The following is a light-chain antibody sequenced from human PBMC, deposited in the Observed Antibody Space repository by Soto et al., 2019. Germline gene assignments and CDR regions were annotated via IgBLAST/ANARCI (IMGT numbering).Light chain of an antibody. CDR2: AAS. J-gene: IGKJ5*01. CDR3: QQSYSTPFT. V-gene: IGKV1-39*01. CDR1: QSISSY. Sequence: DIQMTQSPSSLSASVGDRVTITCRASQSISSYLNWYQQKPGKAPKLLIYAASSLQSGVPSRFSGSGSGTDFTLTISSLQPEDFATYYCQQSYSTPFTFGRGKRLEIK.